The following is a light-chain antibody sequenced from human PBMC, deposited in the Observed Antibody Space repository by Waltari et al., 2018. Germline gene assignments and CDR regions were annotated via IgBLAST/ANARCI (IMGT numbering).Light chain of an antibody. Sequence: QTVVTQEPSLSVSPGGTVTLTCVLTSGSLSTTSYATWYQQTPGQPPRTLVYKGSSRSSGVPVRVSGSVLGNKAALTSTGAQADDESNYYCSVYMGSGIWVFGGGTKLTVL. CDR2: KGS. V-gene: IGLV8-61*01. J-gene: IGLJ3*02. CDR1: SGSLSTTSY. CDR3: SVYMGSGIWV.